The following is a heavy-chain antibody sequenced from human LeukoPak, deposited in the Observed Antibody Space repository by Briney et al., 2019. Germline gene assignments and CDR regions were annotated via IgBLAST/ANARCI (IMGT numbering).Heavy chain of an antibody. J-gene: IGHJ4*02. CDR2: INHSGST. CDR3: AGVPYGDYPLDY. D-gene: IGHD4-17*01. V-gene: IGHV4-34*01. CDR1: GGSFSGYY. Sequence: SETLSLTCAVYGGSFSGYYWSWIRQPPGKGLEWIGEINHSGSTNYNPSLKSRVTISVDTSKNQFSLKLSSVTAADTAVYYCAGVPYGDYPLDYWGQGTLVTVSS.